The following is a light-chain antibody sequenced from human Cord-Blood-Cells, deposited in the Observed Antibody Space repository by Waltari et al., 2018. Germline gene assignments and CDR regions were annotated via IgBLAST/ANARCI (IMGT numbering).Light chain of an antibody. CDR1: QSVSSY. V-gene: IGKV3-11*01. J-gene: IGKJ2*01. CDR2: GAS. CDR3: QQRSNWPT. Sequence: EIVLTQSPATLSLSPGERATLSCRASQSVSSYLAWYQQKPGQAPRLLLYGASNRATGIPARFSGSGSGTDFTLTISSLEPEDFAVYYCQQRSNWPTFGQGTKLEIK.